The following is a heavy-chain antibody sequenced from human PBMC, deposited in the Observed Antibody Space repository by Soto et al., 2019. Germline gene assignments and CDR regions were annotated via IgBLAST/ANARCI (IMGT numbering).Heavy chain of an antibody. J-gene: IGHJ6*02. CDR3: VHLSGSLYHYYGLDV. D-gene: IGHD1-26*01. CDR2: VYYSGST. V-gene: IGHV4-61*01. CDR1: GASVSSSNHY. Sequence: LSLTCTVSGASVSSSNHYWSWVRQPPGKGLEWIGYVYYSGSTNSNPSLKSRVTLSLDTSRSQFSLKLNSVTAADTAVYYCVHLSGSLYHYYGLDVWGQGTTVTVSS.